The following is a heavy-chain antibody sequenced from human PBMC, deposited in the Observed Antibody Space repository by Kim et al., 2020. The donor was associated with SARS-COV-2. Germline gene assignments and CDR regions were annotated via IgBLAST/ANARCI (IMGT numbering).Heavy chain of an antibody. CDR2: ISYHGYNK. D-gene: IGHD6-13*01. CDR1: GFSFSNSV. J-gene: IGHJ3*01. Sequence: GGSLRLSCAASGFSFSNSVMHWVRQAPGKGLEWVAVISYHGYNKYYADSVRGRFTISRDDSINTLYLQMNSLKVEDTAVYYCAKDGKVQQLVISVFDFWGQGTIVTVSS. V-gene: IGHV3-30*18. CDR3: AKDGKVQQLVISVFDF.